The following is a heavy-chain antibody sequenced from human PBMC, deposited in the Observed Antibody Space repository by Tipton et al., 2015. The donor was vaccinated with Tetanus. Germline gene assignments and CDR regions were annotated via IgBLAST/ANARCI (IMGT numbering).Heavy chain of an antibody. D-gene: IGHD3-9*01. CDR1: GVSISSYY. CDR3: ASARDPGIMTGDDI. CDR2: IFYAGST. Sequence: NLSLTCTVSGVSISSYYWSWHRQSPGKGLEWIGYIFYAGSTNSNPSLKSRVTISVDKSKNPFSLKLTSVTAADTAGYYCASARDPGIMTGDDIWGPGAQVTVSS. J-gene: IGHJ4*02. V-gene: IGHV4-59*01.